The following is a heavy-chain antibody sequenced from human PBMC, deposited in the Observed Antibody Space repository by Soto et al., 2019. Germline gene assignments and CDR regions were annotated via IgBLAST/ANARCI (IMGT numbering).Heavy chain of an antibody. CDR3: ATPHRDSGERYYFDY. CDR2: MNPNSGNT. CDR1: GNTDIGFD. Sequence: ASVKVSCKATGNTDIGFDINWVRQASGQGLEWMGWMNPNSGNTGYAQKFQGRVTMTEDTSTDTAYMELSSLRSEDTAVYYCATPHRDSGERYYFDYWGQGTLVTVSS. J-gene: IGHJ4*02. V-gene: IGHV1-8*02. D-gene: IGHD1-26*01.